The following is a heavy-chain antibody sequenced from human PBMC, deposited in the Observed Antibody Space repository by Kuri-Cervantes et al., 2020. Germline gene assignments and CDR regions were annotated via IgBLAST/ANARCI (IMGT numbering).Heavy chain of an antibody. V-gene: IGHV1-69*13. CDR3: ATSLAAADVSWFGP. CDR2: IIPIFGTA. Sequence: SVKVSCKASGGTFSSYAISWVRQAPGQGLEWMGGIIPIFGTANYAQKFQGRVTITADESTSTAYMELSSLRSEDTAVYYCATSLAAADVSWFGPWGQGTLVTVSS. CDR1: GGTFSSYA. D-gene: IGHD6-13*01. J-gene: IGHJ5*02.